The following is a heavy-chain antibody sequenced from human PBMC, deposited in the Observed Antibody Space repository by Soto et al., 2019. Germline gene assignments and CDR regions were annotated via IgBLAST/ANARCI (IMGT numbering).Heavy chain of an antibody. CDR1: GFSLSNPRMS. CDR3: ARVLYYGMDV. V-gene: IGHV2-26*02. CDR2: ISAQDEK. D-gene: IGHD2-2*02. J-gene: IGHJ6*02. Sequence: QVTLKESGPVLVRPTETLTLTCTFSGFSLSNPRMSVSWIRQPPGKALEWLAHISAQDEKSYSTSLMTRLTISKDSSNSHVVLTMTNMDPVDTGTYYCARVLYYGMDVWGQGTTVAVSS.